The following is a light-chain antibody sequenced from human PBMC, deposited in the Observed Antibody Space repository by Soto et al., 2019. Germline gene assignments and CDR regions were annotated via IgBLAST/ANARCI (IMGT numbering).Light chain of an antibody. Sequence: EIVLAQSPATLSLSPGEKATVSCRASQSLTATYSAWYQQKPGQPPRLMIHSTSVRATVIPDRFVGSGSGTDFTLTISRLEPEDFAVYYCQQYRRSVWTFGQGTRV. CDR1: QSLTATY. CDR2: STS. CDR3: QQYRRSVWT. J-gene: IGKJ1*01. V-gene: IGKV3-20*01.